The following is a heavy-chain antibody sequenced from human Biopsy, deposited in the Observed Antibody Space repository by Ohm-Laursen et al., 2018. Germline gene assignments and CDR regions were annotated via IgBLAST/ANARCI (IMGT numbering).Heavy chain of an antibody. Sequence: GTLSLTCTVSGASITSHYWTWIRQPPGKALEWIGYIYFTGRTSYNPSLKSRVTMSVNTSKKQFSLRLSSVTAADTAVYYCASAGYNPDWNFDLWGRGTRVTVSS. V-gene: IGHV4-59*11. CDR1: GASITSHY. CDR2: IYFTGRT. J-gene: IGHJ2*01. CDR3: ASAGYNPDWNFDL. D-gene: IGHD5-24*01.